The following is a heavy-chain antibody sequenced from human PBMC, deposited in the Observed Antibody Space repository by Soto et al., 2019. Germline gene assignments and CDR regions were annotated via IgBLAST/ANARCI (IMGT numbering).Heavy chain of an antibody. V-gene: IGHV1-18*04. Sequence: GSVKVSCKASGYTFTSYGISWVRQAPGQGLEWMGWISAYNGNTNYAQKLQGRVTMTTDTSTSTAYMELRSLRSDDTAVYYCARESVATAMVKNYYYYGMDVWGQGTTVTVSS. J-gene: IGHJ6*02. D-gene: IGHD5-18*01. CDR3: ARESVATAMVKNYYYYGMDV. CDR2: ISAYNGNT. CDR1: GYTFTSYG.